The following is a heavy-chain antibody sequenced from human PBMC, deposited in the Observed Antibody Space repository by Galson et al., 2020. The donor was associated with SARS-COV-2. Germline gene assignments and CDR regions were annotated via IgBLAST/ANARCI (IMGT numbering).Heavy chain of an antibody. CDR2: IRSKANSYAT. D-gene: IGHD1-20*01. V-gene: IGHV3-73*01. J-gene: IGHJ6*02. Sequence: GESLKISCAASGFTFSGSAMHWVRQASGKGLEWVGRIRSKANSYATAYAASVKGRFTISRDDSKNTAYLQMNSLKTEDTAVYYCTREEGEGDNNVPSWVGMDVWGQGTTVTVSS. CDR1: GFTFSGSA. CDR3: TREEGEGDNNVPSWVGMDV.